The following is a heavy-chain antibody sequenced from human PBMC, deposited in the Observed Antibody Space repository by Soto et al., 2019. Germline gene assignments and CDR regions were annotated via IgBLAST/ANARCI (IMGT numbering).Heavy chain of an antibody. D-gene: IGHD3-16*01. Sequence: PGGSLRLSCAASGFTFSSYAMHWVRQAPGKGLEWVAVISYDGSNKYYADSVKGRFTISRDNSKNTLYLQMNSLRAEDTAVYYCARDPRTGPFMITFGGVSLRYWGQGTLVTVSS. J-gene: IGHJ4*02. CDR2: ISYDGSNK. CDR1: GFTFSSYA. CDR3: ARDPRTGPFMITFGGVSLRY. V-gene: IGHV3-30-3*01.